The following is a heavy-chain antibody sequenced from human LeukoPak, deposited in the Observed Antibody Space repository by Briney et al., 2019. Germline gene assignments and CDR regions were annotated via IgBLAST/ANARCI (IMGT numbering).Heavy chain of an antibody. CDR1: GYTFTSYD. J-gene: IGHJ4*02. D-gene: IGHD3-22*01. V-gene: IGHV1-8*01. CDR2: MNPNSGNT. Sequence: ASVKVSCKASGYTFTSYDINWVRQATGQGLEWMGWMNPNSGNTGYAQKFQGRVTMTRNTSISTAYMELSSLRSEDTAVYYCATPTYDTSGYYYYFDYWGQGTLVTVSS. CDR3: ATPTYDTSGYYYYFDY.